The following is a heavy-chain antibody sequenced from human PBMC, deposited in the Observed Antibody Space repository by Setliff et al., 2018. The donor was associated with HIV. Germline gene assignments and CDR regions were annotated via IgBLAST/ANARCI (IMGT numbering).Heavy chain of an antibody. V-gene: IGHV1-18*01. CDR1: GFIFTKYG. CDR2: ISAYNGKT. Sequence: ASVKVSCKASGFIFTKYGITWGRQAPGQGLEWMGWISAYNGKTDYAQKFQDRLTMTTDTSTRTVYMELRGLRSDDTAVYYCAREKETCSGGDCWKNAFDVWGQGTMVTVSS. CDR3: AREKETCSGGDCWKNAFDV. D-gene: IGHD2-21*02. J-gene: IGHJ3*01.